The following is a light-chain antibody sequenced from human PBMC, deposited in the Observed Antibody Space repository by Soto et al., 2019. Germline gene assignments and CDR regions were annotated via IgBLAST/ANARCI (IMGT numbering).Light chain of an antibody. CDR3: QSYDSSLSGQGV. Sequence: QSVLTQPPSVSGAPGQRVTISCTGSSSNIGAGYDVHWYQQLPGTAPKLLIYGNSNRPSGVPDRFSGSKSGTSASLAITGLQGEYEADYSCQSYDSSLSGQGVFGTGTKVTVL. V-gene: IGLV1-40*01. CDR1: SSNIGAGYD. J-gene: IGLJ1*01. CDR2: GNS.